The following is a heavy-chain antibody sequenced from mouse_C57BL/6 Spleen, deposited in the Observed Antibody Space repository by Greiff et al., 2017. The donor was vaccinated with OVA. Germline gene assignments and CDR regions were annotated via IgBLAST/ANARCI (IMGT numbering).Heavy chain of an antibody. CDR1: GYTFTRYW. CDR3: AYGSSPYYAMDY. V-gene: IGHV1-55*01. Sequence: VQLQQPGAELVKPGASVKISCKASGYTFTRYWITWVKQRPGQGLEWIGDIYPGSGSTNYNEKFKSKATLTVDTSSSTAYMQLSSLTSEDSAVYYCAYGSSPYYAMDYWGQGTSVTVSS. D-gene: IGHD1-1*01. CDR2: IYPGSGST. J-gene: IGHJ4*01.